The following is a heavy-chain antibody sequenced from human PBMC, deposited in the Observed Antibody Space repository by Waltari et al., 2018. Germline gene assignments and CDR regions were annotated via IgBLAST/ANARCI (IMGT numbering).Heavy chain of an antibody. Sequence: QLQLQESGPGLVKPSETLSLTCTVSGGSISSSSHYWGWIRQPPGKGLEWIGSIYYSGSTYYNPSLKSRVTISVDTSKNQFSLKLSSVTAADTAVYYCARDRYYYDSSGYTPEYFQHWGQGTLVTVSS. CDR1: GGSISSSSHY. CDR2: IYYSGST. J-gene: IGHJ1*01. CDR3: ARDRYYYDSSGYTPEYFQH. D-gene: IGHD3-22*01. V-gene: IGHV4-39*07.